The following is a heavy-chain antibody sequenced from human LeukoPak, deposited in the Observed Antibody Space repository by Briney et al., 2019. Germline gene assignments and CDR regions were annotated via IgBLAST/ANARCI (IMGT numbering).Heavy chain of an antibody. Sequence: GGSLRLSCAASGFTLSNYAMCWVRQAPGKGLEGVSAITGSGSSTYYADSVKGRFTISRDNSKNTLYLQINSLRAEDTAVYYCARREPTVTTPYQDYFDYWGQGTLVTVSS. CDR1: GFTLSNYA. D-gene: IGHD4-17*01. CDR3: ARREPTVTTPYQDYFDY. CDR2: ITGSGSST. V-gene: IGHV3-23*01. J-gene: IGHJ4*02.